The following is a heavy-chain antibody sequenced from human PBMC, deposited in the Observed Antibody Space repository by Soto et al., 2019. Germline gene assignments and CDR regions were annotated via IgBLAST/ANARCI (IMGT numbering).Heavy chain of an antibody. CDR2: IYYSGST. CDR3: ARGGDIVVVPAIPEDAFDI. D-gene: IGHD2-2*01. CDR1: GGSISSYY. J-gene: IGHJ3*02. Sequence: SETLSLACTFSGGSISSYYWSWIRQPPGKGLERIGYIYYSGSTNYNPSLKSRVTISVDTSKDQFSLKLSSVTAADTAVYYCARGGDIVVVPAIPEDAFDIWGQRTMVTVSS. V-gene: IGHV4-59*01.